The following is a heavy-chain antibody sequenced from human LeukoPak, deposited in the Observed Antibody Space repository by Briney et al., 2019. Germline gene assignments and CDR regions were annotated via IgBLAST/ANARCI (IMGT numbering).Heavy chain of an antibody. D-gene: IGHD1-26*01. J-gene: IGHJ5*02. CDR2: ISVSGDNT. V-gene: IGHV3-23*01. CDR3: ARGHYNGTYPLHWFDP. Sequence: AGGSLRLSCAASGFTFSSYAMTWVRQAPGKGLQWVSTISVSGDNTYYADSVKGRFTISRDTSKSTLYLQMNSLRDEDTAVYYCARGHYNGTYPLHWFDPWGQGTLVTVSS. CDR1: GFTFSSYA.